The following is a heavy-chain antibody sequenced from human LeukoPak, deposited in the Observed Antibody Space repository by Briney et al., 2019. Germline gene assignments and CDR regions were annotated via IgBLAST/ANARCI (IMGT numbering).Heavy chain of an antibody. CDR2: INPSGGST. D-gene: IGHD2-2*02. Sequence: GASVKVSCKASGYTFTSYYMHWVRQAPGQGLEWMGIINPSGGSTSYAQKFQGRVTMTRDMSTSTVYMGLSSLRSEDTAVYYCARRAKGYCSSTSCYRWGNYYYYYMDVWGKGTTVTVSS. J-gene: IGHJ6*03. CDR1: GYTFTSYY. CDR3: ARRAKGYCSSTSCYRWGNYYYYYMDV. V-gene: IGHV1-46*01.